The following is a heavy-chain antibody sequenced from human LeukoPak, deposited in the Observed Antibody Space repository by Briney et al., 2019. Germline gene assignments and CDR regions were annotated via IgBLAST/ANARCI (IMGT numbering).Heavy chain of an antibody. Sequence: ASVKVSCKASGYTFTSYGISWVRQAPGQGLEWMGIINPSGGSTSYAQKFQGRVTMTRDTSTSTVYMELSSLRSEDTAVYYCARAKHSLPFGDRISGNWFDPWGQGTLVTVSS. CDR1: GYTFTSYG. CDR3: ARAKHSLPFGDRISGNWFDP. V-gene: IGHV1-46*01. D-gene: IGHD3-10*01. J-gene: IGHJ5*02. CDR2: INPSGGST.